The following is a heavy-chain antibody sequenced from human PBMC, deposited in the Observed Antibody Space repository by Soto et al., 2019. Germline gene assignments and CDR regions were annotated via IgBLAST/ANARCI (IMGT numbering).Heavy chain of an antibody. Sequence: GSLRLSCAASGFTFGSYGMNWVRQAPGKGLEWVSIICDDGSSTYYADSVKGRFTISRDNSKNTLYLQMNSLRAEDTAVYYCASTNSLDFWGQGTPVTVSS. V-gene: IGHV3-33*01. D-gene: IGHD2-8*01. CDR3: ASTNSLDF. CDR1: GFTFGSYG. CDR2: ICDDGSST. J-gene: IGHJ4*02.